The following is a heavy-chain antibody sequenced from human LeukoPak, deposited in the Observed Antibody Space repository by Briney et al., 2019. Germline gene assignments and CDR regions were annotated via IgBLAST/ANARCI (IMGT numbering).Heavy chain of an antibody. CDR3: ARDRHTYDSSGYYYSDAFDI. CDR1: GFTFSSYG. J-gene: IGHJ3*02. D-gene: IGHD3-22*01. CDR2: IWYDGSNK. Sequence: GGSLRLSCAASGFTFSSYGMHWVRQAPGKGLEWVAVIWYDGSNKYYADSVKGRFTISRDNSKNTLYLQMNSLRAEDTAVYYCARDRHTYDSSGYYYSDAFDIWGQGTMVTVSS. V-gene: IGHV3-33*01.